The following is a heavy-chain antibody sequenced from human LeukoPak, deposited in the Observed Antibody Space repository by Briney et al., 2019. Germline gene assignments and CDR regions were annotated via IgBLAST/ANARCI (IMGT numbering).Heavy chain of an antibody. CDR2: IYYSGNT. D-gene: IGHD3-22*01. V-gene: IGHV4-39*07. Sequence: PSETLSLTCTVSGGSITSTFYYWGWIRQPPGKGLEWIGSIYYSGNTYYNPSLKSRVTILVDTSKNQFSLKLSSVTAADTAVYYCARAFQYYDSSGRMGRADAFDIWGQGTMVTVSS. J-gene: IGHJ3*02. CDR1: GGSITSTFYY. CDR3: ARAFQYYDSSGRMGRADAFDI.